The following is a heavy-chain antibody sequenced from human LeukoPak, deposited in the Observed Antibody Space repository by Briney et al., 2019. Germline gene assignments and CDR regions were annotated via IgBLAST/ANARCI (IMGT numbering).Heavy chain of an antibody. V-gene: IGHV4-4*07. CDR1: GGSISSYY. CDR3: ARTRDYGDYYRLDY. J-gene: IGHJ4*02. CDR2: IYTSGST. D-gene: IGHD4-17*01. Sequence: SETLSLTCTVSGGSISSYYWSWIRQPAGKGLEWIGRIYTSGSTNYNPSLKSRVTISVDTSKNQFSLKLSSVTAADTAVYYCARTRDYGDYYRLDYWGQGTLVTVSS.